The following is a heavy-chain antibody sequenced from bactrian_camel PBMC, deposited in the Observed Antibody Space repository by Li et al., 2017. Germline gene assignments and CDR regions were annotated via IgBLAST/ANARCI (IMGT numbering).Heavy chain of an antibody. D-gene: IGHD5*01. CDR2: IDTDGTTT. CDR3: VAGWRLPWNRCVDSGTWGAPNY. V-gene: IGHV3S1*01. Sequence: VQLVESGGDSVQTGGSLRLSCVASIMSDDVSYDKYCFNWFRQAPGRQRVGVAAIDTDGTTTYADTVKGRFTISHDNANNTVYLQMNGLKADDTAMYYCVAGWRLPWNRCVDSGTWGAPNYWGQGTQVTVS. CDR1: IMSDDVSYDKYC. J-gene: IGHJ4*01.